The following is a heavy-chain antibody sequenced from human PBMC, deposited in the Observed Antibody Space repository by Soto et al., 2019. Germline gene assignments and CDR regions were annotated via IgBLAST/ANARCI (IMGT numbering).Heavy chain of an antibody. V-gene: IGHV4-39*01. Sequence: PSETLSLTCTVSGGSISSSSYYWGWIRQPPGKGLEWIGSIYYSGSTYYNPSLKSRVTISVDTSKNQFSLKLSSVTAADTAVYYCARHGSGSYYKFPDSYFDYWGQGTRVTVSS. D-gene: IGHD3-10*01. J-gene: IGHJ4*02. CDR2: IYYSGST. CDR1: GGSISSSSYY. CDR3: ARHGSGSYYKFPDSYFDY.